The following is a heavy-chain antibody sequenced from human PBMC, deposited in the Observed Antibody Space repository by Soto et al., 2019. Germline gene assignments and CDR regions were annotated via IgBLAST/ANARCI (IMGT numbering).Heavy chain of an antibody. J-gene: IGHJ4*02. Sequence: QITLKESGPTLVKPTQTLTLTCTFSGFSLSTSGVGVGWIRQPPGKAMEWLALIYWDDDKRYSPSLKSRLTSTKDTSTIQVVLTITNMDPEDTATYSCVQGRGPFDFWGQGTLVTVSS. V-gene: IGHV2-5*02. D-gene: IGHD3-16*01. CDR1: GFSLSTSGVG. CDR3: VQGRGPFDF. CDR2: IYWDDDK.